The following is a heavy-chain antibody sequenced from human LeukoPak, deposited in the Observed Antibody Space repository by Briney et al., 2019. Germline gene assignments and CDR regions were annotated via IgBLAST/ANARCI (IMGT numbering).Heavy chain of an antibody. D-gene: IGHD6-19*01. J-gene: IGHJ4*02. CDR2: IYGVNSYT. V-gene: IGHV3-23*03. CDR3: AKVGSGLAQWYFDY. CDR1: GFTFGSYA. Sequence: PGGSLMLSWAASGFTFGSYAMSWVRQAPGKGLEWVSVIYGVNSYTYYVDSVKGRFTISRDNSKNTLYLQMNNLRAEDTAVYYCAKVGSGLAQWYFDYWGQGILVTVSS.